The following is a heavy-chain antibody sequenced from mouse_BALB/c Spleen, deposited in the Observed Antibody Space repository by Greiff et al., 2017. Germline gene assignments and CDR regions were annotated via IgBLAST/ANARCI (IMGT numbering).Heavy chain of an antibody. J-gene: IGHJ3*01. CDR3: ERRGVVATDWFAY. CDR1: GYTFTEYT. V-gene: IGHV1-18*01. Sequence: VQLQQSGPELVKPGASVKISCKTSGYTFTEYTMHWVKQSHGKSLEWIGGINPNNGGTSYNQKFKGKATLTVDKSSSTAYMELRSLTSEDSAVYSCERRGVVATDWFAYWGQGTLVTVSA. D-gene: IGHD1-1*01. CDR2: INPNNGGT.